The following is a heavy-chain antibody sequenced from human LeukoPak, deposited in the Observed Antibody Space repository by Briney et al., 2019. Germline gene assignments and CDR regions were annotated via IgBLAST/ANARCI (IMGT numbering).Heavy chain of an antibody. V-gene: IGHV3-73*01. CDR1: GFTFSGSA. CDR3: TSQGVIDY. CDR2: IRSKANSYAT. Sequence: GGSLKLSCAASGFTFSGSAMHWVRQASGKGLEWVGRIRSKANSYATAYAASVKGRFTISRDDSKNTAYLQMNSLKTEDTAAYYCTSQGVIDYWGQGTLVTVSS. J-gene: IGHJ4*02. D-gene: IGHD3-16*01.